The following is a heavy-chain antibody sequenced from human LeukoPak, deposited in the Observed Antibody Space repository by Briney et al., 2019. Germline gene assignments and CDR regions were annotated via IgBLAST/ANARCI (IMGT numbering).Heavy chain of an antibody. CDR1: GVSISSYY. CDR3: ARGQTNFDI. J-gene: IGHJ3*02. Sequence: NPSETLSLTCTVSGVSISSYYWSWIRQPPGKGLEWIGNIYYSGSTNYNPSLKSRVTISLDTSKNQFSLKLSSVTAADTAVYYCARGQTNFDIWGQGTMVTVSS. D-gene: IGHD1-14*01. V-gene: IGHV4-59*08. CDR2: IYYSGST.